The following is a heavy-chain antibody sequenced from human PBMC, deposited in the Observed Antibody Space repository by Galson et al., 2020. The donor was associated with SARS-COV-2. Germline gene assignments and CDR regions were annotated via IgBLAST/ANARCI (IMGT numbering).Heavy chain of an antibody. CDR2: ISYDGSNK. CDR3: ARGSSKGAYYYDSSGYYPGYFQH. CDR1: GFTFSSYA. V-gene: IGHV3-30*04. Sequence: GESLKISCAASGFTFSSYAMHWVRQAPGKGLEWVAVISYDGSNKYYADSVKGRFTISRDNSKNTLYLQMNSLRAEDTAVYYCARGSSKGAYYYDSSGYYPGYFQHWGQGTLVTVSS. D-gene: IGHD3-22*01. J-gene: IGHJ1*01.